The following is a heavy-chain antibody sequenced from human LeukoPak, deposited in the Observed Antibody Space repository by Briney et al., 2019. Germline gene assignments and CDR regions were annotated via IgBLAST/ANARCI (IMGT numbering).Heavy chain of an antibody. CDR2: IDSDGTTT. D-gene: IGHD1-14*01. Sequence: GGSLRLSCAASGFTLGNAWMHWVRQAPGEGLMWVSRIDSDGTTTIYADSVKGRFTISRDNAKNTVYLQMNSLRVGDTAVYYCARDRPHNWFDPWGQGTLVTVSS. CDR1: GFTLGNAW. CDR3: ARDRPHNWFDP. V-gene: IGHV3-74*01. J-gene: IGHJ5*02.